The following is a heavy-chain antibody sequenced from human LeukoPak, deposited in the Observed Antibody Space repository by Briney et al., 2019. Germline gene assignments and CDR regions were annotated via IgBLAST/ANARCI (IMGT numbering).Heavy chain of an antibody. CDR2: IYSSGST. CDR3: ARMFQYYYMDV. CDR1: GGSISSYY. V-gene: IGHV4-59*01. J-gene: IGHJ6*03. D-gene: IGHD3-10*02. Sequence: SATLSLTCTVSGGSISSYYCSWIRQPPGKGLEWIGYIYSSGSTNYNPSLKSRATISVDTSRNQFSLKLSSVTAADTAMYYCARMFQYYYMDVWGKGTTVTVSS.